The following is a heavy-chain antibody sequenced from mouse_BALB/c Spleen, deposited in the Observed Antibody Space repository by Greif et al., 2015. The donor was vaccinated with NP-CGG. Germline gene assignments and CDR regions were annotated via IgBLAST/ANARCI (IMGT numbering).Heavy chain of an antibody. D-gene: IGHD2-10*02. J-gene: IGHJ3*01. CDR3: ARLYGNSIFAY. CDR2: ISYSGST. V-gene: IGHV3-2*02. CDR1: GYSITSDYA. Sequence: EVKLVESGPGLVKPSQSLSLTCTVTGYSITSDYAWNWIRQFPGNKLEWMGYISYSGSTSYNPSLKSRISITRDTSKNQFFLQLNSVTTEDTATYYCARLYGNSIFAYWAKGLWSLSLQ.